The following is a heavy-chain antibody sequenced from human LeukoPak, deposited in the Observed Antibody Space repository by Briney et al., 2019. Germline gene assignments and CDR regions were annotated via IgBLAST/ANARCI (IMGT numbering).Heavy chain of an antibody. V-gene: IGHV3-21*01. Sequence: GGSLRLSCAASGFTFSSYSMNWVRQAPGKGLEWVSSISSSSSYIYYADSVKGRFTISGDNAKNSLYLQMNSLRAEDTAVYYCARGGYSSSCFDYWGQGTLVTVSS. CDR1: GFTFSSYS. J-gene: IGHJ4*02. CDR3: ARGGYSSSCFDY. CDR2: ISSSSSYI. D-gene: IGHD6-13*01.